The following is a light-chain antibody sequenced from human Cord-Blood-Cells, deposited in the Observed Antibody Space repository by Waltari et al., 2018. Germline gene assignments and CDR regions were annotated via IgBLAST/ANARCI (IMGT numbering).Light chain of an antibody. CDR2: AAS. V-gene: IGKV1-8*01. CDR1: QGISSY. Sequence: AIRMTQSPSSLPASTGDRVTITCRASQGISSYLAWYQQKPGKAPKLLIYAASTLQSGVPSRFSGSGSGTDFTLTINCLQSEDFATYYCQQYYSYPFTFGPGTKVDIK. CDR3: QQYYSYPFT. J-gene: IGKJ3*01.